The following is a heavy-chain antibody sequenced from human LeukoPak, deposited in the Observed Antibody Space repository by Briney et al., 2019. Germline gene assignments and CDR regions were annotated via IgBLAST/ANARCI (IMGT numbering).Heavy chain of an antibody. CDR2: IYHSGST. CDR3: ARVSMTTVTRVFDY. CDR1: GYSISSGYY. J-gene: IGHJ4*02. V-gene: IGHV4-38-2*02. Sequence: SETLSLTCTVSGYSISSGYYWGWIRQPPGKGLEWIGSIYHSGSTYYNPSLKSRVTISVDTSKNQFSLKLSSVTAADTAVYYCARVSMTTVTRVFDYWGQGTLVAVSS. D-gene: IGHD4-17*01.